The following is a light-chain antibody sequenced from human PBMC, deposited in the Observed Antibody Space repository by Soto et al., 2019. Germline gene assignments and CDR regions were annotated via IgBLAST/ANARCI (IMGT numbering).Light chain of an antibody. Sequence: QSALTPPASLSGSPGQSITISCTGTNSDIGAYDYVSWFQQHPGKAPKLMISEVNNRPSGVSNRFSGSKSGNTAYLTISGLQVGEEAEYFCFSFTNTSTHVCRTGTKLTVL. CDR3: FSFTNTSTHV. CDR2: EVN. CDR1: NSDIGAYDY. V-gene: IGLV2-14*01. J-gene: IGLJ1*01.